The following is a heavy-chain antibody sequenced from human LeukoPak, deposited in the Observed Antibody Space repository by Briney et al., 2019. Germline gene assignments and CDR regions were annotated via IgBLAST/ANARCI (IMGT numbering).Heavy chain of an antibody. CDR2: INPSGGST. J-gene: IGHJ6*03. D-gene: IGHD6-6*01. CDR1: GYTFTGYY. V-gene: IGHV1-46*01. Sequence: GASVKVSCKASGYTFTGYYMHWVRQAPGQGPEWMGIINPSGGSTSYAQKFQGRVTMTRDTSTSTVYMELSSLRSEDTAVYYCARDLSRRGLYSSSSDYYYMDVWGKGTTVTVSS. CDR3: ARDLSRRGLYSSSSDYYYMDV.